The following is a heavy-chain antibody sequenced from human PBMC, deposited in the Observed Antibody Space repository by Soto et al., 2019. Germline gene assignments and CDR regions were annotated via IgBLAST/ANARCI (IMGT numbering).Heavy chain of an antibody. CDR3: ARDPMRSPKYSFDY. J-gene: IGHJ4*02. Sequence: GGSLRLSCAASGFTFGSHAMNWVRQAPGKGLEWVSGISNSGGSTYYADSVKGRFTISRDNSKNTLYLQMDSLRADDTALYYCARDPMRSPKYSFDYWGQGILVTVSS. CDR1: GFTFGSHA. V-gene: IGHV3-23*01. CDR2: ISNSGGST.